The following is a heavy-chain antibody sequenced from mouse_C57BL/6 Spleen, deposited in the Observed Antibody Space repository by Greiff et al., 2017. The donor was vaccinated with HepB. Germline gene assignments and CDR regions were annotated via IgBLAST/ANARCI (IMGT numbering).Heavy chain of an antibody. D-gene: IGHD2-1*01. CDR3: AIYYGNYYYAMDY. J-gene: IGHJ4*01. CDR2: IHPNSGST. Sequence: QVQLKQPGAELVKPGASVKLSCKASGYTFTSYWMHWVKQRPGQGLEWIGMIHPNSGSTNYKEKFKSKATLTVDKSSSTAYMQLSSLTSEDSAVYYCAIYYGNYYYAMDYWGQGTSVTVSS. V-gene: IGHV1-64*01. CDR1: GYTFTSYW.